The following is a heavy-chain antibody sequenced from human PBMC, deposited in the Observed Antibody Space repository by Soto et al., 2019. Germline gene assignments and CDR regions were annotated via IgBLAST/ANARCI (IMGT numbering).Heavy chain of an antibody. CDR1: GGSISSSNW. CDR3: ARAGPSENWLDP. J-gene: IGHJ5*02. Sequence: SETLSLTCAVSGGSISSSNWWSWVRQPPGKGLEWIGEIYHSGGTNYNPSLKSRVTISVDKSKNQFSLKLSSVTAADTAVYYCARAGPSENWLDPWGQGNLVTVSS. D-gene: IGHD6-19*01. CDR2: IYHSGGT. V-gene: IGHV4-4*02.